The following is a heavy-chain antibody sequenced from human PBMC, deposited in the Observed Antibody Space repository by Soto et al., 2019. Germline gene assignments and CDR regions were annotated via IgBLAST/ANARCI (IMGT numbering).Heavy chain of an antibody. V-gene: IGHV3-23*01. CDR2: ISGSGGST. CDR1: GFTFSSYA. J-gene: IGHJ6*02. CDR3: AENAYYYGSGSYSVYYYGMDV. Sequence: GGSLRLSCAASGFTFSSYAMSWVRQAPGKGLEWVSAISGSGGSTYYADSVKGRFTISRDNSKNTLYLQMNSLRAEDTAVYYCAENAYYYGSGSYSVYYYGMDVWGQGTTVTVSS. D-gene: IGHD3-10*01.